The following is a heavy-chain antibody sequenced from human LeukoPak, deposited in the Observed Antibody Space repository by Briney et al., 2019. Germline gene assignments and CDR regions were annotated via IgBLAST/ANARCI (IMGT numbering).Heavy chain of an antibody. CDR2: IYHSGNT. CDR3: ARAGYGDSDFDY. Sequence: SETLSLTCGVYGGSFSDYYWSWIRQSPGKGLEWIGSIYHSGNTYYNPSLKSRVTISVDTSKNQFSLKLNSVTAADTAVYYCARAGYGDSDFDYWGQGTLVTVSS. V-gene: IGHV4-34*01. CDR1: GGSFSDYY. J-gene: IGHJ4*02. D-gene: IGHD4-17*01.